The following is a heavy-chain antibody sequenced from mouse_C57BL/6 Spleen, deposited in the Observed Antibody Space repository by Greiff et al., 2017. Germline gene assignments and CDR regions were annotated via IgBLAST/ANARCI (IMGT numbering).Heavy chain of an antibody. V-gene: IGHV1-50*01. CDR3: ARGTTFAY. CDR2: IDPSDSYT. J-gene: IGHJ3*01. Sequence: QVQLQQPGAELVKPGASVKLSCKASGYTFTSYWMQWVNQRPGQGLEWIGEIDPSDSYTNYNQKFKGKATLTVDTSSSTAYMQLSSLTSADSAVYYCARGTTFAYWGQGTLVTVSA. CDR1: GYTFTSYW. D-gene: IGHD2-14*01.